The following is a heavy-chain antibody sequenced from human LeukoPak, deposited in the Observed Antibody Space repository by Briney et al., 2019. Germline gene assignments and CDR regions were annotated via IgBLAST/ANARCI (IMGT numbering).Heavy chain of an antibody. CDR2: ISTYNGNT. J-gene: IGHJ4*02. V-gene: IGHV1-18*01. Sequence: GASVKVSCKASGDTFTNYGISWVRQAPGQGLEWVGWISTYNGNTNYAQKVQGRVTMTTDTSTSTAYMELRSLISDDTAGYYCASVGKYDIWGQGTLVTVSS. CDR1: GDTFTNYG. D-gene: IGHD2/OR15-2a*01. CDR3: ASVGKYDI.